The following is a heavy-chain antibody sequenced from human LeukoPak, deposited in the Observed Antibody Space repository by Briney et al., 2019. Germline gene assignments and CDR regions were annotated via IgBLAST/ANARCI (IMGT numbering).Heavy chain of an antibody. CDR3: ARTWLSGSYYFDY. Sequence: PSETLSLTCTVSGGSISSYYWSWIRQPPGKGLEWIGYIYYSGSTNYNPSLKSRVTISVDMSKNQFSLKLSSVTAADTAVYYCARTWLSGSYYFDYWGQGTLVTVSS. J-gene: IGHJ4*02. V-gene: IGHV4-59*01. CDR2: IYYSGST. CDR1: GGSISSYY. D-gene: IGHD1-26*01.